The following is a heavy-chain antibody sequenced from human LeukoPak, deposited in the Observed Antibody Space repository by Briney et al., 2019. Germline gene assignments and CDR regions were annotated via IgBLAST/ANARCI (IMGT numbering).Heavy chain of an antibody. CDR3: ARSITMVRGVNPINFYYYYYYMDV. Sequence: SETLSLTCTVSGGSISSYYWSWIRQPPGKGLEWIGYIYYSGSTNYNPSLKSRVTISVDTSKNQFSLKLSSVTAADTAVYYCARSITMVRGVNPINFYYYYYYMDVWGKGTTVTISS. V-gene: IGHV4-59*12. CDR1: GGSISSYY. D-gene: IGHD3-10*01. J-gene: IGHJ6*03. CDR2: IYYSGST.